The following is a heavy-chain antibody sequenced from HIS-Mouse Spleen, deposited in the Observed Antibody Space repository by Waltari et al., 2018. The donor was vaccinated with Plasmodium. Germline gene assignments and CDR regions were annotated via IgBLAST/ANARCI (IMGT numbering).Heavy chain of an antibody. V-gene: IGHV1-2*02. J-gene: IGHJ4*02. Sequence: QVQLVQSGAEVKKPGASVKVSCKASGYTFTGYYMHWVRQAPGQGLEWMGWINPNSGGQNYAQKFQGRVTMTRDTSISTAYMELSRLRSDDTAVYYCARDRPMGITMVRGVMGYWGQGTLVTVSS. CDR3: ARDRPMGITMVRGVMGY. CDR1: GYTFTGYY. D-gene: IGHD3-10*01. CDR2: INPNSGGQ.